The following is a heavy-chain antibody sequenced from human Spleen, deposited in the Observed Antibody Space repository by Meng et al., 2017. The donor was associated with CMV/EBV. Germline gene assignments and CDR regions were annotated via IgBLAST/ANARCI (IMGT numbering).Heavy chain of an antibody. V-gene: IGHV3-30*04. Sequence: FTFSSYAMNWVRQAPGKGLEWVEVISYDGSNKYYADSVKGRFTISRDNSKNTLYLQMNSLRAEDTAVYYCARAKTEYDSSGYYQFDPWGQGTLVTVSS. D-gene: IGHD3-22*01. CDR1: FTFSSYA. CDR2: ISYDGSNK. J-gene: IGHJ5*02. CDR3: ARAKTEYDSSGYYQFDP.